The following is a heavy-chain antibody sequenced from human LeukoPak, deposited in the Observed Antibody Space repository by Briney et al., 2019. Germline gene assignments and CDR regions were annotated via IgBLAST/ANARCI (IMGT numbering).Heavy chain of an antibody. J-gene: IGHJ2*01. CDR3: ARQKDGTGWTWYFDL. D-gene: IGHD6-19*01. V-gene: IGHV4-59*08. Sequence: PSETLSLTCAVSGDSVSSGSWGWIRQPPGKGLEYIGHMYYSESTTYNPSLKSRVTISVDTSENQLSLKLSSVTAADTAVYYCARQKDGTGWTWYFDLWGRGSLVTVSS. CDR1: GDSVSSGS. CDR2: MYYSEST.